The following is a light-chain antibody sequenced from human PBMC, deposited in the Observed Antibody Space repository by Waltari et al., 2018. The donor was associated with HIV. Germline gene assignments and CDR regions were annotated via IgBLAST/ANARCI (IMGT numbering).Light chain of an antibody. J-gene: IGKJ1*01. V-gene: IGKV3D-20*01. Sequence: EIVLTQSPATLSLSPCESATLSCGASQNINNNCLAWYQQKTGLAPRLLIYDTSNRATGIPDRFTGSGSGTDFTLTISRLEPEDFAVYYCQHYSNTPWTFGQGTKVEVK. CDR3: QHYSNTPWT. CDR1: QNINNNC. CDR2: DTS.